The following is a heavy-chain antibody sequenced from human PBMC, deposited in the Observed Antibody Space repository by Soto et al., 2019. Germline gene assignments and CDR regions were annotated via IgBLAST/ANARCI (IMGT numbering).Heavy chain of an antibody. V-gene: IGHV4-39*01. D-gene: IGHD6-13*01. J-gene: IGHJ4*02. CDR2: IYYSGST. Sequence: SETLSLTCTVSGGSISSSSYYWGWIRQPPGKGMEWIGSIYYSGSTYYNTSLKSRVTISVDTSKNQYSLKLSSVTAADTVVYYCARRHSSSWADVYYFDYWGQGTLVTVS. CDR1: GGSISSSSYY. CDR3: ARRHSSSWADVYYFDY.